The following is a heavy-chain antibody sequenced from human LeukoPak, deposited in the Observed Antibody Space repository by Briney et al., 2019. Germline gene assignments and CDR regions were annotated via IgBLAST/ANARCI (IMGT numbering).Heavy chain of an antibody. V-gene: IGHV3-9*01. CDR3: ARDDDNSGNNPDY. Sequence: PGGSLRLSCVASGFTFDDYGINWVRQAPGKGLEWVSGIRWKSGSIAYADSVKGRFTISRDNSKNTLYLQMNSLRAEDTAVYYCARDDDNSGNNPDYWGQGTLVTVSS. CDR1: GFTFDDYG. D-gene: IGHD3-10*01. CDR2: IRWKSGSI. J-gene: IGHJ4*02.